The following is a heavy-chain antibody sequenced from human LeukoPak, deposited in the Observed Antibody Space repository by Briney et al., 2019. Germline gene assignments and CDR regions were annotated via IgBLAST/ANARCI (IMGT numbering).Heavy chain of an antibody. Sequence: GGSLRLSCAASGFTFSSYGMHWVRQAPGKGLEGVAVISYDGSNKYYADSVKGRFTISRDNSKNTLYLQMNSLRAEDTAVYYCAKDSQYGTFDYWGQGTLVTVSS. CDR1: GFTFSSYG. J-gene: IGHJ4*02. CDR2: ISYDGSNK. V-gene: IGHV3-30*18. D-gene: IGHD2/OR15-2a*01. CDR3: AKDSQYGTFDY.